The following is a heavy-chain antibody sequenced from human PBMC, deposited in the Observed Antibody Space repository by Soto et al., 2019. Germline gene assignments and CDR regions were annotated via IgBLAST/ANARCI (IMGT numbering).Heavy chain of an antibody. Sequence: GGSLRLSCAASGFTFSSYAMSWVRQAPGKGLEWVSAISGSDGSTYYADSVKGRCTISRDNSKNTRYLQMNSLRAEDTAVHYCAKERIPDFDWLPMAWLAPWGQGTMFTASS. D-gene: IGHD3-9*01. CDR2: ISGSDGST. CDR1: GFTFSSYA. V-gene: IGHV3-23*01. CDR3: AKERIPDFDWLPMAWLAP. J-gene: IGHJ5*02.